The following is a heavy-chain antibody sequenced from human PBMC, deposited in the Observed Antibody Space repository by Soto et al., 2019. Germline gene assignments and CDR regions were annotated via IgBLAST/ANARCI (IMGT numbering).Heavy chain of an antibody. D-gene: IGHD3-3*01. CDR2: IYWDDDK. CDR3: XHXVLRTVXXLVTTTAIYFDF. V-gene: IGHV2-5*02. CDR1: GFSLTTSGVG. J-gene: IGHJ4*02. Sequence: QITLNESGPTQVKPRQTLTLTCTFSGFSLTTSGVGVGWIRQSPGKAPEWLALIYWDDDKRYSPSLKSKLTITXXXXXXXXXXXXXXXXXXXXXXXXXXHXVLRTVXXLVTTTAIYFDFWGQGTXVAVS.